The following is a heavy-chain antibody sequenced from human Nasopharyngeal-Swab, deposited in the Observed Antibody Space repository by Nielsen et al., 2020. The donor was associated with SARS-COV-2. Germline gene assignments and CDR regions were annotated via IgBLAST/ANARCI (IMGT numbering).Heavy chain of an antibody. D-gene: IGHD6-13*01. Sequence: SQTLSLTCAISGDSVSSNSAAWNWIRQSPSRGLEWLGRTCYRSKWYNDYAVSVKSRITINPDTSKNQFSLQLNSVTPEDTAVYYCARAALQLIAAAGISAFDIWGQGTMVTVSS. V-gene: IGHV6-1*01. CDR1: GDSVSSNSAA. CDR2: TCYRSKWYN. J-gene: IGHJ3*02. CDR3: ARAALQLIAAAGISAFDI.